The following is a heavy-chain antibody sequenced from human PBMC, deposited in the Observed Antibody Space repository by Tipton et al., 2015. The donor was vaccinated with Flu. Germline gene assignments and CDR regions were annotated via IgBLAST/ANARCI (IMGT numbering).Heavy chain of an antibody. J-gene: IGHJ5*02. Sequence: TLSLTCSVSGDSLNSYYWSWIRQSPGKGLEWIGQVYYSGTTNYNPSFKSRVTISLDKSKNQFSLTLKSMTTADTAVFYCARGGWEPHGGWFDPWGQGILVTVSS. CDR1: GDSLNSYY. V-gene: IGHV4-59*01. CDR2: VYYSGTT. CDR3: ARGGWEPHGGWFDP. D-gene: IGHD1-26*01.